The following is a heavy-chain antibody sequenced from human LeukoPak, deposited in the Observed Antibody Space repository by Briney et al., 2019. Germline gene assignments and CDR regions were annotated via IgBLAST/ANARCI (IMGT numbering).Heavy chain of an antibody. CDR2: ISGSGGST. CDR1: GFTFSSYA. J-gene: IGHJ4*02. CDR3: AYDSSGEFDC. Sequence: PGGSLRLSCAASGFTFSSYAMSWVRQAPGKGLEWVAAISGSGGSTYYADSVKGRFTISRDNSKNTLYLQMNSLRAEDTAVYYCAYDSSGEFDCWGQGTLVTVCS. V-gene: IGHV3-23*01. D-gene: IGHD3-22*01.